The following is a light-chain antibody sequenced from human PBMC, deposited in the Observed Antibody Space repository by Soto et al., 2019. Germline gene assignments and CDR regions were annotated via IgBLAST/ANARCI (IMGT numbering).Light chain of an antibody. CDR2: AAS. V-gene: IGKV1-33*01. CDR3: QQYDILPPFT. Sequence: DIQMTQYTSSLSASIGDRVTITCQASQDIGDYLNWYRQKPGKAPKLLIYAASNLEPGVPSRFRGSGSGTEFSLTITSLQPEDIATYYCQQYDILPPFTFGPGTMVDI. CDR1: QDIGDY. J-gene: IGKJ3*01.